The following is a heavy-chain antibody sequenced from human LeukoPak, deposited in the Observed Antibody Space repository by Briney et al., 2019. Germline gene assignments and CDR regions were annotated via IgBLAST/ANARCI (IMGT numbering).Heavy chain of an antibody. Sequence: GASVKVSCKASGGTFSSYAISWVRQAPGQGLEWMGGIIPIFGTANYAQKFQGRVTITADESTSTAYMELSSLRSEDTAVYYCASLNCSGGSCYMGFVGDYWGQGTLVTVSS. CDR3: ASLNCSGGSCYMGFVGDY. J-gene: IGHJ4*02. CDR2: IIPIFGTA. D-gene: IGHD2-15*01. V-gene: IGHV1-69*13. CDR1: GGTFSSYA.